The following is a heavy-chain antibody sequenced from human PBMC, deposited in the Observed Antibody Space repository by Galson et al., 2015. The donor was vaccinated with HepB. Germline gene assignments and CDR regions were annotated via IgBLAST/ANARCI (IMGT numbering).Heavy chain of an antibody. CDR3: ARRAKGGAFDI. CDR2: INPSGGST. Sequence: SVKVSCKASGYTFISYYMHWVRQTPGQGLEWMGIINPSGGSTSYAQKLQGRVTMTRDTSTSTVYMELSSLRSEDTAVYYCARRAKGGAFDIWGQGTMVTVSS. CDR1: GYTFISYY. V-gene: IGHV1-46*04. D-gene: IGHD1-26*01. J-gene: IGHJ3*02.